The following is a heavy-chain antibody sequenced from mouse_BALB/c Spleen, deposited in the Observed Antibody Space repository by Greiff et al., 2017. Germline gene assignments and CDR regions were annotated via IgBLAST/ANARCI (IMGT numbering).Heavy chain of an antibody. V-gene: IGHV1-20*02. J-gene: IGHJ3*01. CDR2: INPYNGDT. CDR3: ARGDYYGPFAY. Sequence: EVMLVESGPELVKPGASVKISCKASGYSFTGYFMNWVMQSPGKSLEWIGRINPYNGDTFYNQKFKGRATLTVDKSSSTAHMELRSLASEDSAVYYCARGDYYGPFAYWGQGTLVTVSA. CDR1: GYSFTGYF. D-gene: IGHD1-2*01.